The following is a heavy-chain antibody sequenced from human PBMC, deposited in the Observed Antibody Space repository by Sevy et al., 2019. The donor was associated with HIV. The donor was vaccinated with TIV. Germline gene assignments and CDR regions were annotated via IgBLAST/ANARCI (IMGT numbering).Heavy chain of an antibody. CDR2: ISYDGSNK. V-gene: IGHV3-30-3*01. D-gene: IGHD3-9*01. J-gene: IGHJ6*02. CDR3: ARARLRYFDWLFSWPGMDV. CDR1: GFTFSSYA. Sequence: GGSLRLSCAASGFTFSSYAMHWVRQAPGKGLEWVAVISYDGSNKYYADSVKGRFTISRDNSKNTRYLQMNSLRAEDTAVYYCARARLRYFDWLFSWPGMDVWGQGTTVTVSS.